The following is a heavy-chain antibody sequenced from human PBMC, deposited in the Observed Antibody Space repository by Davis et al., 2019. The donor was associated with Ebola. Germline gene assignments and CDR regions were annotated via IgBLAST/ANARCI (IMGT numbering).Heavy chain of an antibody. V-gene: IGHV3-7*01. Sequence: PGGSLRLSCAASGFTFSSYWMSWVRQAPGKGLEWVANIKQDGSEKYYVDSVKGRFTISRDNAKNSLYLQMNSLRAEDTAVYYCARDPTSNSYGWLDYYGMDVWGKGTTVTVSS. J-gene: IGHJ6*04. CDR1: GFTFSSYW. CDR2: IKQDGSEK. CDR3: ARDPTSNSYGWLDYYGMDV. D-gene: IGHD5-18*01.